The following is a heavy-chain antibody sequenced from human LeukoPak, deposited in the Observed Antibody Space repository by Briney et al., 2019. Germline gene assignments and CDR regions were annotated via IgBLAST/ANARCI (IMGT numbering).Heavy chain of an antibody. CDR3: AKRPGAHYHYYMDV. V-gene: IGHV3-23*01. CDR2: FSASGST. J-gene: IGHJ6*03. D-gene: IGHD3-10*01. Sequence: GGTLRLSCAASGFTFRNYGMNWVRQAPGNGLESVSAFSASGSTYYADSVKGRFTISRDNSKNTLYLQMNSLRAEDTAVYYCAKRPGAHYHYYMDVWGKGTTVTISS. CDR1: GFTFRNYG.